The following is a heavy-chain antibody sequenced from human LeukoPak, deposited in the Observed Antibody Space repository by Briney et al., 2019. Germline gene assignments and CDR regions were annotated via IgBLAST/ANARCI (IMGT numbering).Heavy chain of an antibody. D-gene: IGHD2-2*01. CDR2: ISYDGSNK. CDR3: AKDRGCSSTSCNYYMDV. CDR1: GFTFSSYA. J-gene: IGHJ6*03. Sequence: GGSLRLSCAASGFTFSSYAMHWVRQAPGKGLEWVAVISYDGSNKYYADSVKGRFTISRDNSKNTLYLQMNSLRAEDTAVYYCAKDRGCSSTSCNYYMDVWGKGTTVTISS. V-gene: IGHV3-30*04.